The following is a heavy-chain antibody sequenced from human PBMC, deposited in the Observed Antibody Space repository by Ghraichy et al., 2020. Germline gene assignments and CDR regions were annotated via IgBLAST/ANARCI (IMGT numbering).Heavy chain of an antibody. V-gene: IGHV4-39*01. CDR3: ARHKYDLGDLDV. CDR2: IYYSGTT. Sequence: SQTLSLTCGVSGASIRTTNFYWAWVRQPPGEGLDWIGNIYYSGTTDYNPSLKSRLTISVDGSKNQFSLNLRSMTAADTAVYYCARHKYDLGDLDVWGQGTTVTVSS. CDR1: GASIRTTNFY. D-gene: IGHD2/OR15-2a*01. J-gene: IGHJ6*02.